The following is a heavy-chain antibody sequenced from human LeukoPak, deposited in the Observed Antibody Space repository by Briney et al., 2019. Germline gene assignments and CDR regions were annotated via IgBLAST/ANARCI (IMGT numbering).Heavy chain of an antibody. CDR2: ISNGGSYK. D-gene: IGHD2-21*02. V-gene: IGHV3-30*18. Sequence: GRSLRLSCEASGLTFSTYGMHWVRQAPGKGLEWVAGISNGGSYKYYADSVKGRFTISRDNSRNTLYLQMNSLRPDDTALYYCGKPRWGDSWAFDTWGQGTMVAVSS. J-gene: IGHJ3*02. CDR3: GKPRWGDSWAFDT. CDR1: GLTFSTYG.